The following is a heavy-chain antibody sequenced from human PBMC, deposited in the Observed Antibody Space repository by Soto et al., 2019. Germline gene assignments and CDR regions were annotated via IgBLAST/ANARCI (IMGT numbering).Heavy chain of an antibody. D-gene: IGHD2-15*01. Sequence: QVQLVQSGAEVKKPGSSVKVSCKASGGTFSSYAISWVRQAPGQGLEWMGGIIPIFGTANYAQKFQGRVTITADESTNTAYMELSSLRSEDTAVYYCASYCSGGSCYPYYYYGMDVWGQGTTVTVSS. CDR3: ASYCSGGSCYPYYYYGMDV. CDR2: IIPIFGTA. J-gene: IGHJ6*02. CDR1: GGTFSSYA. V-gene: IGHV1-69*01.